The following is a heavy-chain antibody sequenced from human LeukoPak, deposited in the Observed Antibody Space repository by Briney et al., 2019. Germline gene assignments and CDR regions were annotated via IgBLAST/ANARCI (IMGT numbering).Heavy chain of an antibody. CDR2: MNPYTGDR. J-gene: IGHJ4*02. CDR3: ARTTSLTASGYDC. Sequence: ASVKVSCKTSGYSFTTYHINWVRQASGQGLEWLGWMNPYTGDRGYAQRFQGRLSITSDTSISTAYMELGSLKSDDPAVYFCARTTSLTASGYDCWGQGTLVTVSS. CDR1: GYSFTTYH. D-gene: IGHD2-21*02. V-gene: IGHV1-8*03.